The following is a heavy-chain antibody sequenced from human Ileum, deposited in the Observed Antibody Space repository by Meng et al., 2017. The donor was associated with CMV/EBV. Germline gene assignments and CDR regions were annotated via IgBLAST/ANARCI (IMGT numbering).Heavy chain of an antibody. D-gene: IGHD2-2*01. V-gene: IGHV4-30-4*08. Sequence: GSISIGDYYWSWIRQPPGKGLEWIGYIYYSGSTYYNPSLKSRVTISVDTSKNQFSLKLSSVTAADTAVYYCARDRRYCSSTSCEFDPWGQGTLVTVSS. J-gene: IGHJ5*02. CDR3: ARDRRYCSSTSCEFDP. CDR2: IYYSGST. CDR1: GSISIGDYY.